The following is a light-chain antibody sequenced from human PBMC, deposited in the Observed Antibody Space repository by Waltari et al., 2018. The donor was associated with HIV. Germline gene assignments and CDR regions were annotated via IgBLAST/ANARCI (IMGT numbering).Light chain of an antibody. CDR3: QVWDGDSNHVV. CDR1: NIGSRS. Sequence: SYMLTQPPSVSVDPGETARITCEGDNIGSRSVQWYQQKAGQAPVLVIYYDIDRPSGIPERFSGSNSDNTATLTISRVEAGDEADYYCQVWDGDSNHVVFGGGTKLTVL. CDR2: YDI. V-gene: IGLV3-21*04. J-gene: IGLJ2*01.